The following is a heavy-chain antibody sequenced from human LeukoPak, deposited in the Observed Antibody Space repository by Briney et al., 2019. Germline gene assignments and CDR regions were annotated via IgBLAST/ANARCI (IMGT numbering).Heavy chain of an antibody. J-gene: IGHJ4*02. CDR3: AHTRGSGGSCYPGY. CDR2: IYPGDSDT. CDR1: GYNFATYW. D-gene: IGHD2-15*01. V-gene: IGHV5-51*01. Sequence: GGPLDISWKGFGYNFATYWFEWAAQLPGKGLEGTRVIYPGDSDTRYSPALQGQFTISADKSISTVYLQWSSLKASDTAMYYCAHTRGSGGSCYPGYWGQGTLVTVSS.